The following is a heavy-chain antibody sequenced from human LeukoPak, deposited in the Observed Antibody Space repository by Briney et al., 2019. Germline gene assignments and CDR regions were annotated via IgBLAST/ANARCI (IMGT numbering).Heavy chain of an antibody. CDR3: ARGRGILTGSRTNPYYMDV. V-gene: IGHV4-34*01. Sequence: SETLSLTCAVYGGSFSGYYWSWIRQPPGKGLEWIGEINHSGSTNYNPSLKSRVTVSVDTSKNQFSLKLSSATAADTALYYCARGRGILTGSRTNPYYMDVWGKGTTVTISS. CDR1: GGSFSGYY. CDR2: INHSGST. J-gene: IGHJ6*03. D-gene: IGHD3-9*01.